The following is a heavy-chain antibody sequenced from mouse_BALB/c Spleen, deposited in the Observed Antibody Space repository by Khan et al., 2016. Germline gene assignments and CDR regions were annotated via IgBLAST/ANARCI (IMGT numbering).Heavy chain of an antibody. D-gene: IGHD1-1*01. J-gene: IGHJ4*01. V-gene: IGHV3-8*02. CDR3: ARYDGSTNEKAMDY. CDR1: GDSITSGY. CDR2: ISYSGST. Sequence: EVQLQESGPSLVKPSQTLSLTCSVTGDSITSGYWNWIRKFPGIKLEYMGYISYSGSTYYNPSHKSRLAITRATYKNQYSLQLISVTTEDTATDYSARYDGSTNEKAMDYWGQGTSVTVSS.